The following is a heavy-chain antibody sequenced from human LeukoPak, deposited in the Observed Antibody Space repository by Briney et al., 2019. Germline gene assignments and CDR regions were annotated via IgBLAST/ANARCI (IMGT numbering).Heavy chain of an antibody. Sequence: SETLSLTCTVSGGSIRSSDYYWGWIRLPPGKGLEWIGSIYYSGNTYYNSSLKSRVTISVDTSKSQFSLKLNSVTAADTAVYYCARLYDSSGDAFDIWGQGTMVTVSS. J-gene: IGHJ3*02. CDR1: GGSIRSSDYY. CDR2: IYYSGNT. D-gene: IGHD3-22*01. V-gene: IGHV4-39*01. CDR3: ARLYDSSGDAFDI.